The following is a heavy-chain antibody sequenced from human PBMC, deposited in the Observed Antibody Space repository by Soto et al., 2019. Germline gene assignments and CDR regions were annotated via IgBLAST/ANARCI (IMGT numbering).Heavy chain of an antibody. Sequence: QVQLVQSGAEVKKPGASVKVSCKASGYTFTSYGISWVRQAPGQGLEWMGWISAYNGNTNYAQKLQGRVTITTDTSTSTDYMELRNLSSDDTAVYYCARYYREMYYDSWSGYYGFDYWGQGTLVTVSS. V-gene: IGHV1-18*01. CDR1: GYTFTSYG. D-gene: IGHD3-3*01. CDR2: ISAYNGNT. J-gene: IGHJ4*02. CDR3: ARYYREMYYDSWSGYYGFDY.